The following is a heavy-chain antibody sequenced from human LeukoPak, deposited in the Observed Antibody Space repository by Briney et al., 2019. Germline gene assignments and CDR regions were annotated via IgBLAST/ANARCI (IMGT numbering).Heavy chain of an antibody. CDR2: TSHDETTK. Sequence: QPGRSLRLSCAASGFTFRNYAMHWVRQAPGKGLEWVAVTSHDETTKYYADSVKGRFTISRDNSKNTLYLQMNGLRAEDTAVYYCAKDLAMTPSDYWGQGTLVTVSS. V-gene: IGHV3-30*04. CDR1: GFTFRNYA. CDR3: AKDLAMTPSDY. D-gene: IGHD2-2*01. J-gene: IGHJ4*02.